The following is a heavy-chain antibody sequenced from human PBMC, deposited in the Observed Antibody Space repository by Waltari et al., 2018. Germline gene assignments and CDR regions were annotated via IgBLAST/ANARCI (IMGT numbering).Heavy chain of an antibody. CDR2: IEPGDADN. Sequence: EVQLVQSGAEVKKPGESLKISCKGSGYSFTSYWIGWVRQMPGKGLEWMGIIEPGDADNRYSPSCQGQGNISDEKSISTAYLQWSSLKASDTAMYYCARRVVVAGTFSLDYWGQGTLVTVSS. V-gene: IGHV5-51*01. CDR3: ARRVVVAGTFSLDY. D-gene: IGHD6-19*01. J-gene: IGHJ4*02. CDR1: GYSFTSYW.